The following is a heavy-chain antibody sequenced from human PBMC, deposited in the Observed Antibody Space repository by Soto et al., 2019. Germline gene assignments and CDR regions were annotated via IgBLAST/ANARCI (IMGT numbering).Heavy chain of an antibody. CDR3: AREMVATTFDY. D-gene: IGHD5-12*01. CDR1: GYTFTSYY. CDR2: INPSGGST. J-gene: IGHJ4*02. Sequence: ASVKVSCKASGYTFTSYYMHWVRQAPGQGLEWMGIINPSGGSTSYAQKFQGRVTMTRDMSTSTVYMELSSLRSEDTAVYDCAREMVATTFDYWGQGTLVTVSS. V-gene: IGHV1-46*03.